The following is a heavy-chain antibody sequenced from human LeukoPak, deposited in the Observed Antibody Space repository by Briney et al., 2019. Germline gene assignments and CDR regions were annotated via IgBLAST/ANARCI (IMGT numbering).Heavy chain of an antibody. CDR1: GGSFSAYY. D-gene: IGHD1-7*01. J-gene: IGHJ4*03. Sequence: SETLSLTCAVSGGSFSAYYWSWIRQSPGKGLEWIAEINHRGDTNYNPSVKSRVSISVDTSKNQFSLMVTSLTAADTAVYYCARGPTISGTGYFDYWGQGTLVTVSS. V-gene: IGHV4-34*01. CDR2: INHRGDT. CDR3: ARGPTISGTGYFDY.